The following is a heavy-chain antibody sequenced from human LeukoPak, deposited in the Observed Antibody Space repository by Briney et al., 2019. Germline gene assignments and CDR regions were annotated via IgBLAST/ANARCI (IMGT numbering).Heavy chain of an antibody. CDR1: GYTFTGYY. D-gene: IGHD3-3*01. J-gene: IGHJ4*02. CDR3: ARDSDGIRFLEWLSPRAPFDY. CDR2: INPNSGGT. Sequence: GASVKVSCKASGYTFTGYYMHWVRQAPGQGLEWMGWINPNSGGTNYAQKFQGRVTMTRDTSISTVYMELSRLRSDDTAVYYCARDSDGIRFLEWLSPRAPFDYWGQGTLVTVSS. V-gene: IGHV1-2*02.